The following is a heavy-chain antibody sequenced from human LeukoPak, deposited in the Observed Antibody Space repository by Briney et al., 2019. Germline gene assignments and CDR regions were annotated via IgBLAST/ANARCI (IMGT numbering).Heavy chain of an antibody. CDR2: FDPEDGET. J-gene: IGHJ4*02. D-gene: IGHD1-20*01. CDR1: GYTLTELS. Sequence: ASVKVSCKVSGYTLTELSMHWVRQAPGKGLEWMGGFDPEDGETIYAQKFQGRVTMTEDTSTDTAYMELSSLRSEDTAVYYCATGPFYNWNDGLSDYWGQGTLVTVSS. CDR3: ATGPFYNWNDGLSDY. V-gene: IGHV1-24*01.